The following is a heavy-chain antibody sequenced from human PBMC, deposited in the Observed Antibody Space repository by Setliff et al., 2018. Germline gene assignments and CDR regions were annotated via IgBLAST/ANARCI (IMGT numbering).Heavy chain of an antibody. V-gene: IGHV3-43D*04. CDR1: GFNFDEFA. D-gene: IGHD5-12*01. CDR3: TKDRSDSGYAGFDY. Sequence: GESLKISCVGSGFNFDEFAMHWVRQAPGKGLKWVSFISWDGSSTSYADSVTGRFTISRDNSKVSLFLEMNSLTTEDTALYYCTKDRSDSGYAGFDYWGQGSQVTVSS. J-gene: IGHJ4*02. CDR2: ISWDGSST.